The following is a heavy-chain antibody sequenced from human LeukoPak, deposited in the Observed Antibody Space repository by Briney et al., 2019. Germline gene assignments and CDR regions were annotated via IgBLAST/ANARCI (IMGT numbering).Heavy chain of an antibody. CDR2: IASSNSYT. J-gene: IGHJ5*02. V-gene: IGHV3-11*06. CDR3: AGGLNSP. Sequence: LSLTCTVSGGSISSGGYSWSWIRQAPGKGLEWVSSIASSNSYTYYADSMKGRFTISRDNAKKSLYLQMDYLRVEDTAVYYCAGGLNSPWGQGTLVTVSS. D-gene: IGHD3-16*01. CDR1: GGSISSGGYS.